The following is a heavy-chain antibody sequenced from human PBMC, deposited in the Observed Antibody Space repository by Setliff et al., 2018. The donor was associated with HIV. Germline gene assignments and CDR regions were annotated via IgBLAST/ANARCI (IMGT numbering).Heavy chain of an antibody. CDR2: ISPHNGDK. D-gene: IGHD7-27*01. V-gene: IGHV1-2*02. J-gene: IGHJ5*02. Sequence: GASVKVSCKASGYTFTDFFIHWVRQAPGQGLEWMGWISPHNGDKNILQRFRGRVTMTTDTSFSTASMELSGLRSDDTAMYYCARQLSNSLDLWGQGTLVTVSS. CDR3: ARQLSNSLDL. CDR1: GYTFTDFF.